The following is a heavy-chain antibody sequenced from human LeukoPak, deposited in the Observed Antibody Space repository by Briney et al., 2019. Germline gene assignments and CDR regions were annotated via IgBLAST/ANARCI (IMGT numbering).Heavy chain of an antibody. Sequence: AASVKVSCKASGYTFTGYYMHWVRQAPGQGLEWMGWINPNSGGTNYAQKFQGRVTMTRDTSISTAYMELRSLRSDDTAVYYCARGSYDSSTAPFDYWGQGTLVTVSS. CDR1: GYTFTGYY. J-gene: IGHJ4*02. CDR3: ARGSYDSSTAPFDY. D-gene: IGHD3-22*01. CDR2: INPNSGGT. V-gene: IGHV1-2*02.